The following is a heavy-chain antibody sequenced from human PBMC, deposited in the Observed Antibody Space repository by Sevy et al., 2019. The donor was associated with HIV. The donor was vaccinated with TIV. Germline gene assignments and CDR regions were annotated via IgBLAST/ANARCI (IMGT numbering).Heavy chain of an antibody. V-gene: IGHV1-18*01. CDR2: ISAYNGNT. Sequence: ASVKVSCKASGYTFTSYGISWVRQAPGQGLEWMGWISAYNGNTNYAQKLQGRVTMTTDTSTSTAYMELRSLRSDDTAVYYCARDLATTQYHGFDYWGQGTLVTVSS. J-gene: IGHJ4*02. CDR3: ARDLATTQYHGFDY. CDR1: GYTFTSYG. D-gene: IGHD5-12*01.